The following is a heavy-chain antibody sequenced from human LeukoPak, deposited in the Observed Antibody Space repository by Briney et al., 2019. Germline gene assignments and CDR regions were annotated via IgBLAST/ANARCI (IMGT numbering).Heavy chain of an antibody. CDR1: GFIVSGNY. CDR2: ISSSSSYT. CDR3: ARSGSHDY. Sequence: GGSLRLSCAASGFIVSGNYMSWIRQAPGKGLEWVSYISSSSSYTNYADSVKGRFTISRDNAKNSLYLQMNSLRADDTAVYYCARSGSHDYWGQGTLVTVSS. D-gene: IGHD1-26*01. J-gene: IGHJ4*02. V-gene: IGHV3-11*03.